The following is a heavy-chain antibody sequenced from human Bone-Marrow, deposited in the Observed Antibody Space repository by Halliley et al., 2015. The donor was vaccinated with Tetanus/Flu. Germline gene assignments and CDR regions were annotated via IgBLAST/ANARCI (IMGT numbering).Heavy chain of an antibody. V-gene: IGHV3-21*01. CDR2: SSYR. CDR3: ARSARSYDVLTGYSYYFDN. Sequence: SSYRDYADTVKGRFTISRDNAKDSLYLEMNSLRAEDTAVYYCARSARSYDVLTGYSYYFDNWGQGTLVTVSS. D-gene: IGHD3-9*01. J-gene: IGHJ4*02.